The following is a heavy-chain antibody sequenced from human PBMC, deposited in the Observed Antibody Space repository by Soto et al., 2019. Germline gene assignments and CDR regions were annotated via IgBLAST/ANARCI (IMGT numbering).Heavy chain of an antibody. CDR2: IDNSGST. Sequence: SETLSLTCTVSGGSISNYFCNWIRQPAGKGLEWIGRIDNSGSTNYNPSLKSRITMSVDTSRNQFSLKLNSVTAADTAVYYCARTSTGYGYGDFWGHGILVTVSS. V-gene: IGHV4-4*07. CDR3: ARTSTGYGYGDF. D-gene: IGHD4-17*01. CDR1: GGSISNYF. J-gene: IGHJ4*01.